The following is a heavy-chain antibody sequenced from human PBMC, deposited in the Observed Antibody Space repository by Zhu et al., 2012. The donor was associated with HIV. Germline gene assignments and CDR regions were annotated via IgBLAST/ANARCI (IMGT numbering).Heavy chain of an antibody. CDR2: INHSGNT. Sequence: QVQLQQWGAGLLKPSETLSLTCAVYGASFSSYYWTWLHQSPGKGLERIGDINHSGNTNYNSSFKSRVTISIDNSKNQFSLSLKSVTADDSAVYFCAGQIAVADARPGYFDRWGQGTLVTVSS. CDR1: GASFSSYY. D-gene: IGHD2-21*01. J-gene: IGHJ1*01. V-gene: IGHV4-34*01. CDR3: AGQIAVADARPGYFDR.